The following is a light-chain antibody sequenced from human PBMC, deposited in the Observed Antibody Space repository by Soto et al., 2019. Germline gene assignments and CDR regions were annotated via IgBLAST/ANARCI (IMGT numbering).Light chain of an antibody. J-gene: IGKJ1*01. CDR3: MQALQTQT. Sequence: EIVMTQSPLSLPVTPGEPPSISFTSSQSLLHSDGYNYLAWYLQKPGHSPQLLIDLASSRASGVPDRFSGSGSGTDFTLKISRVEAEDVGVYYCMQALQTQTFGQGTKVDIK. V-gene: IGKV2-28*01. CDR2: LAS. CDR1: QSLLHSDGYNY.